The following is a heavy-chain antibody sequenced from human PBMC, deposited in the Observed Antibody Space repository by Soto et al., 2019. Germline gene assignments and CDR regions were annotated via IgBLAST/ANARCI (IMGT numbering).Heavy chain of an antibody. V-gene: IGHV1-69*12. CDR1: GGTFSSYA. Sequence: QVQLVQSGAEVKKPGSSVKVSCKASGGTFSSYAISWVRQAPGQGLEWMGGIIPIFGTANYAQQFQGRVTITADESTSTAYRELSSLRSEDTAVYYCATHRGAVAGTEWYWGQGTLVIVSS. CDR3: ATHRGAVAGTEWY. CDR2: IIPIFGTA. D-gene: IGHD6-19*01. J-gene: IGHJ4*02.